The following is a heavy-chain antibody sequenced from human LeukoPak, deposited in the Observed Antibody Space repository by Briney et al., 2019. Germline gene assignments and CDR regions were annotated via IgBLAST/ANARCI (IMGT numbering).Heavy chain of an antibody. CDR1: GGSFSGYY. D-gene: IGHD3-3*01. CDR3: ARGQVDFWSGYHDY. J-gene: IGHJ4*02. V-gene: IGHV4-34*01. CDR2: INHSGST. Sequence: SETLSLTCAVYGGSFSGYYWSWIRQPPGKGLEWIGEINHSGSTNYNPSLKSRVTISVDTSKNQFSLKLSSVTAADTAVYYCARGQVDFWSGYHDYWGRGTLVTVSS.